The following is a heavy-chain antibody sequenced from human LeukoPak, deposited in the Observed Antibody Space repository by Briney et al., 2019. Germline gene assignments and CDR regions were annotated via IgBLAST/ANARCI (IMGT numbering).Heavy chain of an antibody. D-gene: IGHD4-17*01. CDR3: ARSEIYGDYGGLNF. CDR1: GYTFTGYY. J-gene: IGHJ4*02. V-gene: IGHV1-2*02. CDR2: INPNSGGT. Sequence: GASVKVSCKASGYTFTGYYMHWVRQDPGQGLERMGWINPNSGGTNYAQKFQGRVTMTRDTSISTAYMELSSLRSEDTAIFYCARSEIYGDYGGLNFWGQGTLVTVSS.